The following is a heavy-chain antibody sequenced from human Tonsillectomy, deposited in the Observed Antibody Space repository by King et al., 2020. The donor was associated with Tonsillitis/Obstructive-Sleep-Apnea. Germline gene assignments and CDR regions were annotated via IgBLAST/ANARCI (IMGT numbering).Heavy chain of an antibody. CDR3: ARDGGYDSSGYYYGMNAFDI. J-gene: IGHJ3*02. CDR2: TYYRSKWYN. Sequence: VQLQQSGPGLVKPSQTLSLTCAISGDSVSSNSAAWNWIRQSPSRGLEWLGRTYYRSKWYNDYAVSVKSRITINPDTSKNQFSLQLNSVTPEDTVVYYCARDGGYDSSGYYYGMNAFDIWGQGTMVTVSS. D-gene: IGHD3-22*01. CDR1: GDSVSSNSAA. V-gene: IGHV6-1*01.